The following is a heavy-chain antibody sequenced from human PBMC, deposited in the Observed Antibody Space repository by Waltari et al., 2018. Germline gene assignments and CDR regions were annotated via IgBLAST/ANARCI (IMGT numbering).Heavy chain of an antibody. D-gene: IGHD2-15*01. V-gene: IGHV3-23*04. CDR3: AKGSVVVVAATD. J-gene: IGHJ4*02. CDR1: GFPFSSYA. CDR2: ISGSGGST. Sequence: EVQLVESGGGLVQPGGSLRLSCAAYGFPFSSYALSWVRQAPGKGLEWVSAISGSGGSTYYADSVKGRFTISRDNSKNTLYLQMNSLRAEDTAVYYCAKGSVVVVAATDWGQGTLVTVSS.